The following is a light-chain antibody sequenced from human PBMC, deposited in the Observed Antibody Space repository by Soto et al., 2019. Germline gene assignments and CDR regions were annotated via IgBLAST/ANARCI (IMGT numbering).Light chain of an antibody. V-gene: IGKV1-9*01. CDR2: AAS. Sequence: DIQLTQSPSFLSASVGDRVTITCRASQGISSYLAWYQQKPGKAPKLLIYAASTLQSGVPSRFSGSGSGTDFTLTISSLQPEDFATYYCQQLNSYPLTFCPGTKVDIK. CDR3: QQLNSYPLT. J-gene: IGKJ3*01. CDR1: QGISSY.